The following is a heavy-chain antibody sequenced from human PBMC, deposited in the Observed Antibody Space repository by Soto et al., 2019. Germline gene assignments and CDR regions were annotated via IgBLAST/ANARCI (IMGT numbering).Heavy chain of an antibody. V-gene: IGHV3-23*01. J-gene: IGHJ3*02. CDR2: ISGSGDST. CDR3: ARELGYCSGGNCCLEGAFDI. CDR1: GYTFSSYA. D-gene: IGHD2-15*01. Sequence: EVHLWESGGGLVQPGGSLRLSCAASGYTFSSYAMSWVRQAPGKGLEWVSVISGSGDSTYYADSVKGRFTISRDNSEDTLYLRMNIVRAEDTAVYSCARELGYCSGGNCCLEGAFDIWGQGTMVTVSS.